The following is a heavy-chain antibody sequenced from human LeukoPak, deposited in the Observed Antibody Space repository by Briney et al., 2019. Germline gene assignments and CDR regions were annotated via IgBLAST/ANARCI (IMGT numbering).Heavy chain of an antibody. Sequence: QAGGSLRLSCAASGFTVSSNYMSWVRQVPGKGLEWVSVIYSGGSTYYADSVKGRFTISRDNSKNTLYLQMNSLRAKDTAVYYCAADSSGYYSTDYWGQGTLVTVSS. J-gene: IGHJ4*02. CDR3: AADSSGYYSTDY. D-gene: IGHD3-22*01. CDR1: GFTVSSNY. CDR2: IYSGGST. V-gene: IGHV3-53*01.